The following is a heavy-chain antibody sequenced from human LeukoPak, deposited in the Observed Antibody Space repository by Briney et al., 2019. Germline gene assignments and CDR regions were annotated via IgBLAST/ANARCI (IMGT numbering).Heavy chain of an antibody. Sequence: ASVKVSCKASGYIFTTYYIHWVRQAPGQGLEWMGFINLSAGSTSYAQKFQGRVTMTRDTSTSTVDMVLSSLTSEDTAIYYCARDVSGSYDYWGQGTLVSVSS. CDR1: GYIFTTYY. J-gene: IGHJ4*02. CDR2: INLSAGST. CDR3: ARDVSGSYDY. V-gene: IGHV1-46*01. D-gene: IGHD1-26*01.